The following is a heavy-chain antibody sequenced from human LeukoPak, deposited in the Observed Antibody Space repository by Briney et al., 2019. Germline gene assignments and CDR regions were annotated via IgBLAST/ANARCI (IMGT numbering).Heavy chain of an antibody. J-gene: IGHJ4*02. V-gene: IGHV3-30*02. CDR2: IRYDGSNK. CDR3: ARDDRNTWYYFDY. Sequence: GGSLRLSCAASGFTFSSYGMHWVRQAPGKGLEWVAFIRYDGSNKYYADSVKGRFTISRDNSKNTLYLQMNSLRAEDTAVYYCARDDRNTWYYFDYWGQGTLVTVSS. D-gene: IGHD6-13*01. CDR1: GFTFSSYG.